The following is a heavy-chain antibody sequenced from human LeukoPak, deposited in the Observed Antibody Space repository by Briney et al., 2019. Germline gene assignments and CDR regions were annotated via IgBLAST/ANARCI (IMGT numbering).Heavy chain of an antibody. D-gene: IGHD3-16*01. CDR1: GFTFSSNY. J-gene: IGHJ3*02. CDR2: IYSGGST. Sequence: PGGSLRLSCAASGFTFSSNYMSWVRPAPGKGLEWVSIIYSGGSTYYSDSVKGRFTISRHDSKNTLYLQMNSLRAEDTAVYYCAREVGGSAFDIWGQGTMVTVSS. V-gene: IGHV3-53*04. CDR3: AREVGGSAFDI.